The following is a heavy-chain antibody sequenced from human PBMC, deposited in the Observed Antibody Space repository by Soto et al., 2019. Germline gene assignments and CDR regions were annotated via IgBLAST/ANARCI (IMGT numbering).Heavy chain of an antibody. CDR3: GRAEYGSGSYLSYMDV. J-gene: IGHJ6*03. Sequence: QVQLQQWGAGLLKPSETLSLTCAVYGGSFSGYYWSWIRQPPGKGLEWIGEINHRGSTNYHPSLKSRVTKSVDTSKNQFPLKLSSVTAADTAVYYCGRAEYGSGSYLSYMDVWGKGTTVPVSS. CDR1: GGSFSGYY. CDR2: INHRGST. V-gene: IGHV4-34*01. D-gene: IGHD3-10*01.